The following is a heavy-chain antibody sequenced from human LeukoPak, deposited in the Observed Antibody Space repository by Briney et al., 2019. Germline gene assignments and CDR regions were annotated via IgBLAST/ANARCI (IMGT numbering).Heavy chain of an antibody. Sequence: GGSLRLSCAASGFTVSSNYMSWVRQAPGKGLEGVSVIYSGGSTYYADSVKGRFTISRDNSKNTLYLQMNSLRAEDTAVYYCARGFRGSSWLGYYFDYWGQGTLVTVSS. CDR2: IYSGGST. CDR1: GFTVSSNY. J-gene: IGHJ4*02. D-gene: IGHD6-13*01. CDR3: ARGFRGSSWLGYYFDY. V-gene: IGHV3-66*02.